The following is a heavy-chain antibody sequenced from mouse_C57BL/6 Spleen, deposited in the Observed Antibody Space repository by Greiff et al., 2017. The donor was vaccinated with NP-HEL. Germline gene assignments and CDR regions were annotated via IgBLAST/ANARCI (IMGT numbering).Heavy chain of an antibody. CDR3: ARLYYYGSSYWYFDV. D-gene: IGHD1-1*01. V-gene: IGHV1-53*01. CDR1: GYTFTSYW. Sequence: QVQLQQPGTELVKPGASVKLSCKASGYTFTSYWMHWVKQRPGQGLEWIGDINPSNGGTNYNEKFKSKATLTVDKSSSTAYMQLSSLTSEDSAVYYGARLYYYGSSYWYFDVWGTGTTVTVSS. CDR2: INPSNGGT. J-gene: IGHJ1*03.